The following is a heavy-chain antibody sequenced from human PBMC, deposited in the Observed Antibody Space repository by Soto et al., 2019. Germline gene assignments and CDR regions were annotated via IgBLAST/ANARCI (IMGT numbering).Heavy chain of an antibody. CDR2: ISPYTGNT. CDR3: AMVDNYVTPTPQDV. Sequence: QVQLVQSGDEVKKPGASVKVSCKASGYVFVNYGIAWVRQAPGQGLEWLGWISPYTGNTHYASKVQGRLTLTTDTSTSTAFMDLGSLTAADTAVYYCAMVDNYVTPTPQDVWGQGTTVTVSS. D-gene: IGHD3-16*01. CDR1: GYVFVNYG. J-gene: IGHJ6*02. V-gene: IGHV1-18*01.